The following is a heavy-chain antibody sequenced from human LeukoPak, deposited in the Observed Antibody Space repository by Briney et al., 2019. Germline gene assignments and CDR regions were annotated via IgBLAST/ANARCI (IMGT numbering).Heavy chain of an antibody. V-gene: IGHV4-34*01. CDR1: GGSLSGYN. J-gene: IGHJ4*02. CDR2: INHRGST. CDR3: ARMVGIVDY. Sequence: SETLSHTCAVYGGSLSGYNWSWIRQPPGKGREWIGEINHRGSTNYNPSLKSRVTISVDTSKNHFSLKLSSVTAADTAVYYCARMVGIVDYWGQGTLVTVSS. D-gene: IGHD2-21*01.